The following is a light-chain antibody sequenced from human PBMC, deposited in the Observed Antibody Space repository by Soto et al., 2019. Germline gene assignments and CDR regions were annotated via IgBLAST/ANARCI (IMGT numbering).Light chain of an antibody. CDR3: AAWEDSLTDYV. Sequence: QSVLTQAPSASETPGQRVPISCSGGSSNIGRNTVNWYQQLPGTAPKLLIYSNNRRPSGVPDRFSGSKSGTSASLAISGLLSEDEADYYCAAWEDSLTDYVFGTGTKVTV. J-gene: IGLJ1*01. CDR1: SSNIGRNT. V-gene: IGLV1-44*01. CDR2: SNN.